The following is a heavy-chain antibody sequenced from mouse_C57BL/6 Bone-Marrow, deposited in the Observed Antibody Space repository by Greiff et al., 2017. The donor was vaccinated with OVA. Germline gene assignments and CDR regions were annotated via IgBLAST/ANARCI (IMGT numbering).Heavy chain of an antibody. CDR1: GFTFSSYA. CDR2: ISSGGGYI. Sequence: VQLKESGEGLVKPGGSLKLSCAASGFTFSSYAMSWVRQTPEKRLEWVAYISSGGGYIYYADTVKGRFTISRDNARNTLYLQMTSLKSEDTAMDYCASDLLDGYWGQGTLVTVSA. D-gene: IGHD2-1*01. CDR3: ASDLLDGY. J-gene: IGHJ3*02. V-gene: IGHV5S21*01.